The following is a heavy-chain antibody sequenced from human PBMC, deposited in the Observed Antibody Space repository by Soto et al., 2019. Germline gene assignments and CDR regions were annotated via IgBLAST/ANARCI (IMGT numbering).Heavy chain of an antibody. Sequence: QVQLVESGGGVVQPGRSLRLSCAASGFRFSNYGMHWVRQAPGKGPEWVAVVSYDGTNKYYADSVQGRFTIPRDSSKNTVFLQMNSLRAEDTAVYYCAKDIGIFGVATITGAFDIWGQGTMVTVSS. D-gene: IGHD3-3*02. CDR3: AKDIGIFGVATITGAFDI. CDR1: GFRFSNYG. V-gene: IGHV3-30*18. J-gene: IGHJ3*02. CDR2: VSYDGTNK.